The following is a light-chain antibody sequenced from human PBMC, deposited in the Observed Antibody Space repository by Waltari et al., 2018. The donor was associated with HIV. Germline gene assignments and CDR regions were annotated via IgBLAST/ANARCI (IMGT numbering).Light chain of an antibody. V-gene: IGLV3-1*01. Sequence: SYEVTQPPSVAVSPGQTASITRSGYELGAKYTCWYQQKPGQSPLLVIYQDNKRPSGIPERFSGSSSGHTATLTISGTLPMDEADYYCQAWGSSTSGVFGTGTKLTVL. CDR2: QDN. J-gene: IGLJ3*02. CDR3: QAWGSSTSGV. CDR1: ELGAKY.